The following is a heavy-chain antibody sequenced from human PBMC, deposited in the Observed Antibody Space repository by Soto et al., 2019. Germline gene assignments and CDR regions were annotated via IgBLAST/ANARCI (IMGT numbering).Heavy chain of an antibody. CDR2: ISWNSGSI. CDR3: AKGVALGYWTSTSCHNYYMDV. V-gene: IGHV3-9*01. CDR1: GFTFDDYA. Sequence: EVQLVESGGGLVQPGRSLRLSCSASGFTFDDYAMHWVRQAPGKGLEWLSGISWNSGSIAYADSVKGLFTISRDNAKTSLYLQMNSLRAEDTALYYCAKGVALGYWTSTSCHNYYMDVWGKGTTVTVSS. J-gene: IGHJ6*03. D-gene: IGHD2-2*02.